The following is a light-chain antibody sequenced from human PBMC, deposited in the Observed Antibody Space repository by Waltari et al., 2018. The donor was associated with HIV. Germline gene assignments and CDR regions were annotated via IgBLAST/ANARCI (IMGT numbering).Light chain of an antibody. J-gene: IGLJ1*01. CDR3: AVWDGSLSAYV. CDR1: TYTIGRFT. CDR2: VNN. Sequence: QSVLPQPPSASGAPGQRLTLSCSASTYTIGRFTVQWYQQLPETAPQLLIHVNNYRPSRVPDRFSGSKSGTSASLAISGLQSEDEADYYCAVWDGSLSAYVFGPGTTVTV. V-gene: IGLV1-44*01.